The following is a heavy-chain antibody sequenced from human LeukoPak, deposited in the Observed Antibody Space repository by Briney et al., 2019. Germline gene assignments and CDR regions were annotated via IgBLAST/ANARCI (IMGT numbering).Heavy chain of an antibody. J-gene: IGHJ3*01. V-gene: IGHV3-30*18. CDR2: ITYDGNNK. D-gene: IGHD3-10*01. Sequence: GGSLRLSCAASGFTFSNYGMHWVRQAPGKGLEWVAVITYDGNNKYYADSVKGRFTISRDNSKNTLYLQMNSLRAEDTAVYYCVKMAGDSVFDVWGERTMVTVS. CDR3: VKMAGDSVFDV. CDR1: GFTFSNYG.